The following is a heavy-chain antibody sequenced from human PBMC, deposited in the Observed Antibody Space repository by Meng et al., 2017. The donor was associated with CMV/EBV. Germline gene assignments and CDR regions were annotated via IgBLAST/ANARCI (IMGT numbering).Heavy chain of an antibody. J-gene: IGHJ6*02. Sequence: GESLKISCAASGFTFGDYYMSWIRQAPGRGLEWVSYISNSGNTIYYADSVKGRFTISRDNAKNSLYLQMNSLRAEDAAVYYCARDQKGLRLKWAYYYGMDVWGQGTTVTVSS. CDR3: ARDQKGLRLKWAYYYGMDV. D-gene: IGHD3-16*01. V-gene: IGHV3-11*01. CDR2: ISNSGNTI. CDR1: GFTFGDYY.